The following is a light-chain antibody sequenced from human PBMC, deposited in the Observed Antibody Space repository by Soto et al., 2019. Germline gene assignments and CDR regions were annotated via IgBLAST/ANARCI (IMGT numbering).Light chain of an antibody. CDR3: QQSYNTPRT. CDR2: AAS. V-gene: IGKV1-39*01. CDR1: QSISTY. J-gene: IGKJ1*01. Sequence: DIQSTQSPSSLSATVEDRVTITCRASQSISTYLNWYQHKPGKAPKLLMHAASSLDRGVPSRFSGSGSGTDFTLTISSLQPEDFATYYCQQSYNTPRTFGQGAKV.